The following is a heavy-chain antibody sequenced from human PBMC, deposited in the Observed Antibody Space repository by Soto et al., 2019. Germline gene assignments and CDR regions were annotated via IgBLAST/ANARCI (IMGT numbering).Heavy chain of an antibody. CDR3: ARQGSSWSDKYYFDY. V-gene: IGHV4-39*01. CDR1: GAFISSIGYY. D-gene: IGHD6-13*01. Sequence: LQLQESGPGLVKLSETLSLTGPAPGAFISSIGYYWAGIRQPPGRGLEGIGSIFYNGSTYYNPSLKSRVTISVDTSKNQLSLKLRSVTAEDTAVYYCARQGSSWSDKYYFDYWGQGTLVIVSS. J-gene: IGHJ4*02. CDR2: IFYNGST.